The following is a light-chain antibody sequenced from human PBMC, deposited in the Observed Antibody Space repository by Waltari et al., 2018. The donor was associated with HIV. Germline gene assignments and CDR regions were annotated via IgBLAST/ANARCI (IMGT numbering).Light chain of an antibody. CDR2: EDN. Sequence: QSALTQPASVSGSPGQSITISCTGTSSDFGRYNVFSWYQQHPGKATKLMLYEDNQLPSVVSNRFSGSKSGNTASLTISGLQAEDEADYYCCSYTGSTTWVFGGGTKLTVL. J-gene: IGLJ3*02. CDR3: CSYTGSTTWV. CDR1: SSDFGRYNV. V-gene: IGLV2-23*01.